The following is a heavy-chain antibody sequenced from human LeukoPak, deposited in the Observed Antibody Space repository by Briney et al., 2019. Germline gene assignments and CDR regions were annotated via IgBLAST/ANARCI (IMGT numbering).Heavy chain of an antibody. CDR3: ARLSCSSTSCYEPYYYYYMDV. J-gene: IGHJ6*03. V-gene: IGHV5-51*01. CDR1: GYSFTSYW. CDR2: IYPGDTDT. D-gene: IGHD2-2*01. Sequence: GESLKISXKGSGYSFTSYWIGWVLQMPGKGREWMGIIYPGDTDTRYSPSFQGQVTISADKSISTAYLQWSSLKASDTAMYYCARLSCSSTSCYEPYYYYYMDVWGKGTTVTVSS.